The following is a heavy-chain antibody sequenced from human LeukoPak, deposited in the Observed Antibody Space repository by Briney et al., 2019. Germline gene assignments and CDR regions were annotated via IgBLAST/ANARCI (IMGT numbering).Heavy chain of an antibody. D-gene: IGHD6-13*01. CDR2: IWYDGTNK. CDR3: ARGDSSSYEVYFDY. V-gene: IGHV3-33*01. CDR1: GFTFSSYG. J-gene: IGHJ4*02. Sequence: GGSLRLSCAASGFTFSSYGMHWVRKAPGKGLEGVAVIWYDGTNKYYADSVKGRFTISRDNSKNTLYLQMNSLRAEDTAVYYCARGDSSSYEVYFDYWGQGTLVTVSS.